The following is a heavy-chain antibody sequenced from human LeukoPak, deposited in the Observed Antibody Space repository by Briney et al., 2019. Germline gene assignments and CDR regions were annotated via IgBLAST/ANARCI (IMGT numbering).Heavy chain of an antibody. V-gene: IGHV4-59*12. CDR3: ARVGTYCSSTSCYKGFFDY. D-gene: IGHD2-2*02. CDR1: GGSLTSYY. J-gene: IGHJ4*02. Sequence: SETLSLTCTVSGGSLTSYYWSWIRQPPGKGLEWIGHMSYSGSTNYNPSLKSRVTISLDTPKNQFSLKLSSVTAADTAVYYCARVGTYCSSTSCYKGFFDYWGQGTLVTVSS. CDR2: MSYSGST.